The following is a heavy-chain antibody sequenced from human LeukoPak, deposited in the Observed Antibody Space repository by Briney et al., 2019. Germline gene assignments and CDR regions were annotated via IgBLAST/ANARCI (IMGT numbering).Heavy chain of an antibody. CDR3: AKEKGHIVVVTAIPEFDP. Sequence: GGSLRLSCAASGFTFSSYGMHWVRQAPGKGLEWVAVISYDGSNKYYADSVKGRFTISRDNSKNTLYLQMNSLRAEDTAVYYCAKEKGHIVVVTAIPEFDPWGQGTLVTVSS. V-gene: IGHV3-30*18. D-gene: IGHD2-21*02. CDR2: ISYDGSNK. CDR1: GFTFSSYG. J-gene: IGHJ5*02.